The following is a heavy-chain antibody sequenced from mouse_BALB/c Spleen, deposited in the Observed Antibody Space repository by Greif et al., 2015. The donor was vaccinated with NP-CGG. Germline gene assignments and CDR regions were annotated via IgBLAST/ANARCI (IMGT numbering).Heavy chain of an antibody. D-gene: IGHD2-1*01. CDR2: ISSGGSYT. Sequence: EVKLVESGGGLVKPGGSLKLSCAASGFTFSSYAMSWVRQTPEKRLEWVATISSGGSYTYYPDSVKGRFTISRDNAKNTLYLQMSSLRSEDTAMYYCARHGNYSYYYAKDYWGQGTSVTVSS. CDR1: GFTFSSYA. CDR3: ARHGNYSYYYAKDY. J-gene: IGHJ4*01. V-gene: IGHV5-9-3*01.